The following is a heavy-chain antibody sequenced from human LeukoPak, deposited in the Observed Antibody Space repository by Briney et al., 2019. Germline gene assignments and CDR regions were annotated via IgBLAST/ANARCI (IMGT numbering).Heavy chain of an antibody. Sequence: AASVKVSCKASGYSFTGYFMQWVRQAPGQGLEWMGWINPNSGGTNYAQKFQGRVTMTRDTSISTAYMELSRLRSDDAAVYYCARRLYYAMDVWGQGTTVTVSS. CDR2: INPNSGGT. CDR3: ARRLYYAMDV. V-gene: IGHV1-2*02. J-gene: IGHJ6*02. CDR1: GYSFTGYF.